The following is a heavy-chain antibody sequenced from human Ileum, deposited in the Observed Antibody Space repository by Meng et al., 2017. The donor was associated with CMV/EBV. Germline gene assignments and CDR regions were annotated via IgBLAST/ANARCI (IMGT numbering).Heavy chain of an antibody. D-gene: IGHD3-10*01. CDR3: ASDFSGSPPSGFDY. CDR2: IHPSGGST. V-gene: IGHV1-46*01. Sequence: SGYTFTNYYMHWVRQAPGQGLEWMGIIHPSGGSTTYAQKFQGRVTMTRDTSTTTVYVELSSLRSEDTAVYYCASDFSGSPPSGFDYWGQGTLVTVSS. CDR1: GYTFTNYY. J-gene: IGHJ4*02.